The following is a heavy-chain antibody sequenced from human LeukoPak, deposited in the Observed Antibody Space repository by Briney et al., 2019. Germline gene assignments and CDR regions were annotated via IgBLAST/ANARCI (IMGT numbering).Heavy chain of an antibody. CDR2: ISGSGGST. V-gene: IGHV3-23*01. CDR1: GFTFSSYG. Sequence: GGSLRLSCAASGFTFSSYGMSWVRQAPGKGLEWVSAISGSGGSTYYADSVKGRFTISRDNSKNTLYLQMNSLRAEDTAVYYCAKSLVVVSPRAPNWFDPWGQGTLVTVSS. D-gene: IGHD2-2*01. J-gene: IGHJ5*02. CDR3: AKSLVVVSPRAPNWFDP.